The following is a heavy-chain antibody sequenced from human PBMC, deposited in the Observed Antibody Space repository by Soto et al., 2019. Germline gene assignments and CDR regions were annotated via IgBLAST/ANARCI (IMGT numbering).Heavy chain of an antibody. J-gene: IGHJ5*02. V-gene: IGHV4-59*08. CDR2: IYYSGST. CDR1: GGSISSYY. CDR3: ARHPSYYDILTGYQYWFDP. Sequence: PSETLSLTCTVSGGSISSYYWSWIRQPPGKGLEWIGYIYYSGSTNYNPSHKSRVTISVDTSKNQFSLKLSSVTAADTAVYYCARHPSYYDILTGYQYWFDPWGQGTLVTVSS. D-gene: IGHD3-9*01.